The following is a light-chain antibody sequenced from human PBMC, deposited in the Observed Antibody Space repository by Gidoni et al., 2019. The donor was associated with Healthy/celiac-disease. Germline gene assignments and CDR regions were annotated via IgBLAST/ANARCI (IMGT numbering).Light chain of an antibody. J-gene: IGLJ3*02. CDR3: SSYTSSSTLDWV. V-gene: IGLV2-14*01. CDR1: SSDVVGYNY. Sequence: QSDLTQPASVSGSPGQSITISCTGTSSDVVGYNYVSWYQQPPGTAPRLMIYDVSNRPAGVSNRFSGSKSGNTASLTISGLQAEDEADYFCSSYTSSSTLDWVFGGGTKLTVL. CDR2: DVS.